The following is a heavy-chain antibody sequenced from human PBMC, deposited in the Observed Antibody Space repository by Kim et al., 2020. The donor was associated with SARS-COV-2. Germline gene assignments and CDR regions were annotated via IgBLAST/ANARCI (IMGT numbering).Heavy chain of an antibody. CDR2: IIPIFGTA. CDR1: GGTFSSYA. J-gene: IGHJ4*02. V-gene: IGHV1-69*13. D-gene: IGHD3-22*01. Sequence: SVKVSCKASGGTFSSYAISWVRQAPGQGLEWMGGIIPIFGTANYAQKFQGRVTITADESTSTAYMELSSLRSEDTAVYYCAKNYYDSSGYGHFDYWGQGTLVTVSS. CDR3: AKNYYDSSGYGHFDY.